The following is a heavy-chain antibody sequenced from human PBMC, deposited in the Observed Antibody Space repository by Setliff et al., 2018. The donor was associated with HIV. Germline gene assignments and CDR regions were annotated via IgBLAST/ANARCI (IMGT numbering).Heavy chain of an antibody. CDR1: GGSISSSSYY. V-gene: IGHV4-39*02. D-gene: IGHD2-21*02. CDR2: GHYTGTT. J-gene: IGHJ4*02. Sequence: SETLSLTCTVSGGSISSSSYYWGWIRQPPGKGLEWIGSGHYTGTTYTSPSLKSRATISSDASKNKISLKLTSVTSADTAVYYCAREGDGIAFWCQGTLVTVSS. CDR3: AREGDGIAF.